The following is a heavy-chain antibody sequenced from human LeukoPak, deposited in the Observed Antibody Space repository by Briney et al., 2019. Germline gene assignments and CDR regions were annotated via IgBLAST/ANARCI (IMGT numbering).Heavy chain of an antibody. CDR2: ISSSSSTI. Sequence: PGGSLRLSCAASGFTFSSYSMNWVRQAPGKGLEWVSSISSSSSTIYYADSVKGRFTISRDNAKNSLYLQMNSLRAEDTAVYYSARDPPRFYYDSSAFSRDYYYYMDVWGKGTTVTVSS. CDR3: ARDPPRFYYDSSAFSRDYYYYMDV. D-gene: IGHD3-22*01. J-gene: IGHJ6*03. V-gene: IGHV3-48*01. CDR1: GFTFSSYS.